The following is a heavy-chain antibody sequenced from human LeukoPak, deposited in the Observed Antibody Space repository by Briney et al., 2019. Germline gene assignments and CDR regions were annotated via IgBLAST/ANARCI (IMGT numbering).Heavy chain of an antibody. CDR3: ARRGYSSGWYFDY. D-gene: IGHD6-19*01. V-gene: IGHV4-31*03. Sequence: PSQTLSLTCTVSGGSISSGGYYWSWIRQHPGKGLEWIGYIYYSGSTYYNPSLKSRVTISVDTSKNQFSLKLSSVTAADTAVYYCARRGYSSGWYFDYWGQGTLVTVSS. CDR2: IYYSGST. J-gene: IGHJ4*02. CDR1: GGSISSGGYY.